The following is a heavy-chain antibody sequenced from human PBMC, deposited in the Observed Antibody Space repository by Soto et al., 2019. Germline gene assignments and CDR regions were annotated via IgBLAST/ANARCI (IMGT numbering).Heavy chain of an antibody. V-gene: IGHV4-4*07. CDR1: GGSIRSYY. Sequence: SETLSLTCNVSGGSIRSYYWSWVRQPAGKPLEWIGRIYTSGSTNYNPSLKSRVSMSVDTSKNQFSLKLSSVTAADTAVYYCARDGRFLEWFIPGYYGMDVWGQGTTVTVSS. D-gene: IGHD3-3*01. J-gene: IGHJ6*02. CDR2: IYTSGST. CDR3: ARDGRFLEWFIPGYYGMDV.